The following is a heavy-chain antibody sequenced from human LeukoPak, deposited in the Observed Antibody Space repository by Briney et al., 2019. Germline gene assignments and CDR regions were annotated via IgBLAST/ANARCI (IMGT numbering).Heavy chain of an antibody. J-gene: IGHJ6*02. D-gene: IGHD3-3*01. V-gene: IGHV3-30-3*01. Sequence: PGRSLRLSCAASGFTFSSYAMHWVRQAPGKGLEGVAVISYDGSNKYYADSVKGRFTISRDNSKNTLYLQMNSLRAEDTAVYYCARDLLRFLEWLYTTYYYYGMDVWGQGTTVTVSS. CDR1: GFTFSSYA. CDR2: ISYDGSNK. CDR3: ARDLLRFLEWLYTTYYYYGMDV.